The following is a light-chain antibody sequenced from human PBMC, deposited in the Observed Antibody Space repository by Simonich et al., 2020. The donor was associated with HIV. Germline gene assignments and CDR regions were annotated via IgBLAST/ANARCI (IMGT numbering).Light chain of an antibody. CDR2: WAS. CDR1: QSVLYSSNNKNY. V-gene: IGKV4-1*01. Sequence: DIVMTQSPDSLAVSLGERATINCKSSQSVLYSSNNKNYLAWYQQKPGKPLKLLIYWASTRESGVPDRFSGSGSGTDFTLTISRLEPEYFAVYYCQQYGSSPLTFGGGTKVEIK. J-gene: IGKJ4*01. CDR3: QQYGSSPLT.